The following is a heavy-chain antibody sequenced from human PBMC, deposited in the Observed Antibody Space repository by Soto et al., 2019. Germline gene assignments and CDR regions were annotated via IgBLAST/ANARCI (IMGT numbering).Heavy chain of an antibody. CDR3: AKELQRGMDV. V-gene: IGHV1-2*02. CDR1: GYTFSVYH. Sequence: QVHLVQSGAEVKQPGASVKVSCKASGYTFSVYHMHWVRQAPGQGLEWMVWVHPTSGGTNYAQSFEGRVTMTRDTSINTAYMELSRLTSDDTAVYYCAKELQRGMDVWGQGTTVTVSS. D-gene: IGHD4-4*01. CDR2: VHPTSGGT. J-gene: IGHJ6*02.